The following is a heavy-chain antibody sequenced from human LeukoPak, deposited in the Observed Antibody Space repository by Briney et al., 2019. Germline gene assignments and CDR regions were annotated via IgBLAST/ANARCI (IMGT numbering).Heavy chain of an antibody. CDR3: ARLKFYDSTGYSPGYYMDV. CDR2: IYGSGIT. Sequence: PSETLSLTCTVSGGSIISNYWSWIRQSAGTGREWIGRIYGSGITDYNPSLKSRVTMSLDTSRKQFSLRLTSVTAADTAVYYCARLKFYDSTGYSPGYYMDVWGKGTTVSVFS. D-gene: IGHD3-22*01. J-gene: IGHJ6*03. CDR1: GGSIISNY. V-gene: IGHV4-4*07.